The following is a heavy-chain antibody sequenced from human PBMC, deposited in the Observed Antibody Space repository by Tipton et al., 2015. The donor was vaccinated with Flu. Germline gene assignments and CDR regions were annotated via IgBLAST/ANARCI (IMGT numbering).Heavy chain of an antibody. J-gene: IGHJ6*02. CDR1: GGSISSYY. Sequence: TLSLTCTVSGGSISSYYWSWIRQPAGKGLEWIGRIYTSGSTNYNPSLKSRVTMSVDTSKNQFSLKLSSVTAADTAAYYCARAEVGELLYGMDVWGQGTTVTVSS. D-gene: IGHD3-10*01. V-gene: IGHV4-4*07. CDR2: IYTSGST. CDR3: ARAEVGELLYGMDV.